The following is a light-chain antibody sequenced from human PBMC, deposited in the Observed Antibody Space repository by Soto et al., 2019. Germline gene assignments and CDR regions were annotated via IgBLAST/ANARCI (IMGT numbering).Light chain of an antibody. Sequence: DFLLTQSPSSLSASVGDRVTVTCRASRNITTYLNWYQQRPGKAPNLLIYAASNLHSEVPSRFSGSGSGTDFTLTINSLQPEDSATYHCQQTYSSPWTFGQGTTVGIK. CDR1: RNITTY. V-gene: IGKV1-39*01. CDR2: AAS. CDR3: QQTYSSPWT. J-gene: IGKJ1*01.